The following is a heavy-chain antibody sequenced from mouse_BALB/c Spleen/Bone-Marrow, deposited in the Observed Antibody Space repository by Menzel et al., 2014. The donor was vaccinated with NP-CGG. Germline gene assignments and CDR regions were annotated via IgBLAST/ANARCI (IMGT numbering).Heavy chain of an antibody. Sequence: VQLQQPGAELAKPGASVKMSCKASGYTFTSYWMHWVKQRPGQGLEWIGYINPSTGYTEYNQKFKDKATLTADKSSSTAYMQLSSLTSGGSAIYCCARPENYDAVDYWGQGTSVTVSS. CDR3: ARPENYDAVDY. V-gene: IGHV1-7*01. J-gene: IGHJ4*01. CDR2: INPSTGYT. CDR1: GYTFTSYW.